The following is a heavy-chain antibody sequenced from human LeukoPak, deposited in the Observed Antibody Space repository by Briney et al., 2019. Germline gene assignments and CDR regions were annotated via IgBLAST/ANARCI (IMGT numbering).Heavy chain of an antibody. CDR2: INPNSGGT. J-gene: IGHJ6*02. Sequence: ASMKVSCKASGYTFTGYYMHWVRQAPGQGLEWMGWINPNSGGTNYAQKFQGWVTMTRDTSISTAYMELSRLRSDDTAVYYCARGGVVVVPAAMNYYYGMDVWGQGTTVTVSS. V-gene: IGHV1-2*04. CDR3: ARGGVVVVPAAMNYYYGMDV. CDR1: GYTFTGYY. D-gene: IGHD2-2*01.